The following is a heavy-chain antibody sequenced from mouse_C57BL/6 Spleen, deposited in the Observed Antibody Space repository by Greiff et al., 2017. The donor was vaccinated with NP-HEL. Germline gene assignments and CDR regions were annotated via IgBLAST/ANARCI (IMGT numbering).Heavy chain of an antibody. Sequence: QVQLQQPGTELVKPGASVKLSCKASGYTFTSYWMHWVKQRPGQGLEWIGNINPSNGGTNYNEKFKSKATLTVDKSSSTAYMQLSSLTSEDSAVYYCARLYYGTGGYYYAMDYWGQGTSVTVSS. CDR2: INPSNGGT. CDR1: GYTFTSYW. D-gene: IGHD2-1*01. J-gene: IGHJ4*01. V-gene: IGHV1-53*01. CDR3: ARLYYGTGGYYYAMDY.